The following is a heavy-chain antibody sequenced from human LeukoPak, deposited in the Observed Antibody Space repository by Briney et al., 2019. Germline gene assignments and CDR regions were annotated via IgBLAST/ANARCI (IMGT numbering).Heavy chain of an antibody. V-gene: IGHV1-46*01. CDR2: INPSGGST. J-gene: IGHJ3*02. D-gene: IGHD2-2*02. CDR3: ARDNAVLRGYCSSTSCYTGAFDI. CDR1: GYTFTSYY. Sequence: ASVKVSCKASGYTFTSYYMHWVRQAPGQGLEWMGIINPSGGSTSYAQKFQGRVTMTRDTSTSTVYMELSSLRSEDTAVYYCARDNAVLRGYCSSTSCYTGAFDIWGQGTMVTVSS.